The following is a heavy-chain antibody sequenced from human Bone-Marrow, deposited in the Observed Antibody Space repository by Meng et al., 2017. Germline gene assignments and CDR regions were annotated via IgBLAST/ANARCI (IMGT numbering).Heavy chain of an antibody. J-gene: IGHJ4*02. D-gene: IGHD3-9*01. Sequence: ASVKVSCKASGYTFTGYYMHWVRQAPGQGLEWMGWISAYNGNTNYAQKLQGRVTMTTDTSTSTAYMELRSLRSDDTAVYYCARDYDILTDYYSRGDYWGQGTLVTVSS. CDR3: ARDYDILTDYYSRGDY. V-gene: IGHV1-18*04. CDR2: ISAYNGNT. CDR1: GYTFTGYY.